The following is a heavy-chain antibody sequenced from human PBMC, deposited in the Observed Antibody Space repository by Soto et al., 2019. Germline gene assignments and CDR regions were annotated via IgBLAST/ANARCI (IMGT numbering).Heavy chain of an antibody. D-gene: IGHD3-10*01. J-gene: IGHJ4*02. Sequence: SETLSLTCTVSGGSVSSGSYYWSWIRQPPGKGLEWIGNTNHSGTANYNPSLKTRATISVDTSKKHFSLKLTSVTSADTAVYYCARGLDFYGSGSPDLNGYWGQGTLVTVSS. V-gene: IGHV4-61*03. CDR1: GGSVSSGSYY. CDR3: ARGLDFYGSGSPDLNGY. CDR2: TNHSGTA.